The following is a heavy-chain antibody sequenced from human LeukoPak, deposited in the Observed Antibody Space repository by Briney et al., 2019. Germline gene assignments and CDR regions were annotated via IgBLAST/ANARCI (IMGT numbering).Heavy chain of an antibody. V-gene: IGHV1-18*01. D-gene: IGHD2-2*01. CDR3: ATSLLEEIKVNTSGY. CDR1: GGTFSSYA. CDR2: ISAYNGNT. Sequence: VASVKVSCKASGGTFSSYAISWVRQAPGQGLEWMGWISAYNGNTNYAQKLQGRVTMTTDTSTSTAYMELRSLRSDDTAVYYCATSLLEEIKVNTSGYWGQGTLVTVSS. J-gene: IGHJ4*02.